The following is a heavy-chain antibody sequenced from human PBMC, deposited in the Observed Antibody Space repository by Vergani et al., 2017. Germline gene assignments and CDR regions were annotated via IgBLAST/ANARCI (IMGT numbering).Heavy chain of an antibody. CDR3: AKGGQPSYYDSSGYYRRGWRDAFDI. Sequence: EVQLLESGGGLVQPGGSLRLSCAASGFTFSSYAMSWVRQAPGKGLEWVSAISGSGGSTYYADSVKGRFTISRDNSKNTLDLQMNSLRAEDTAVYYCAKGGQPSYYDSSGYYRRGWRDAFDIWGQGTMVTVSS. J-gene: IGHJ3*02. CDR2: ISGSGGST. CDR1: GFTFSSYA. D-gene: IGHD3-22*01. V-gene: IGHV3-23*01.